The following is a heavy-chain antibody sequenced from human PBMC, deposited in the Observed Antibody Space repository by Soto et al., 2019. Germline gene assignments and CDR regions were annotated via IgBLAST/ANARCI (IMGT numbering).Heavy chain of an antibody. V-gene: IGHV4-34*01. CDR1: GGSFSGYY. CDR3: ARGSIPAAGGGDY. Sequence: SETLSLTCAVYGGSFSGYYWSWIRQSPGKGLEWIGEINHSGSTNYNPSLKSRVTISVDTSKNQFSLKLSSVTAADTAVYYCARGSIPAAGGGDYWGQGTLVTVSS. J-gene: IGHJ4*02. D-gene: IGHD6-13*01. CDR2: INHSGST.